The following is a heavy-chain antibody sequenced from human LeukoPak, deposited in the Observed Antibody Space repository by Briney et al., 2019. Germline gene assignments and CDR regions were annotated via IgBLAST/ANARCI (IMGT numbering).Heavy chain of an antibody. D-gene: IGHD3-10*01. CDR2: IYYSGST. V-gene: IGHV4-59*08. Sequence: SETLSLTCTVSGGSLSSYYWSWIRQPPGKGLEWIGYIYYSGSTNYNPSLKSRVTISVDTSKNQFSLKLSSVTAADTAVYYCARLISGVGYFDYWGQGILVTVSS. CDR1: GGSLSSYY. J-gene: IGHJ4*02. CDR3: ARLISGVGYFDY.